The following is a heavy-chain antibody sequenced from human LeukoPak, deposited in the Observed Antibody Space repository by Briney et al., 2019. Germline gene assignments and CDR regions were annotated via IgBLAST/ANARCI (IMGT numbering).Heavy chain of an antibody. CDR2: IRSDGSNK. CDR3: ARESWVRNWFDS. J-gene: IGHJ5*01. D-gene: IGHD3-16*01. V-gene: IGHV3-30*02. Sequence: GGSLRLSCAGSGFSFSSYGMHWVRQAPGKGLEWMAFIRSDGSNKYYADSVKGRFTISRDNSKNTLYLQMNSLRAEDTAVYYCARESWVRNWFDSWGQGTLVTVSS. CDR1: GFSFSSYG.